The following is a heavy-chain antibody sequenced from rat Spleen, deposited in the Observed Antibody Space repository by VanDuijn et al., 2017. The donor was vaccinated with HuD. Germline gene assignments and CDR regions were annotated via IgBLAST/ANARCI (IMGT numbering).Heavy chain of an antibody. J-gene: IGHJ2*01. V-gene: IGHV5-29*01. CDR3: TRPNYPGFNFFDY. CDR2: ISYDGSST. Sequence: EVQLVESGGGLVQPGRSLKLSCAAAGFTFSNYGMAWVRQAPTKGLEWVATISYDGSSTYYRDSVKGRSTISRDNAKSTLYLQMDSLRSEDTATYFCTRPNYPGFNFFDYWGQGVMVTVSS. D-gene: IGHD1-4*01. CDR1: GFTFSNYG.